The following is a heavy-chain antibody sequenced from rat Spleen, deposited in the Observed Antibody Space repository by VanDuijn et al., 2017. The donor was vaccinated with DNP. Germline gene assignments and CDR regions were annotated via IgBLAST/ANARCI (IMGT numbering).Heavy chain of an antibody. V-gene: IGHV5S13*01. CDR1: GFTFSDYG. J-gene: IGHJ2*01. D-gene: IGHD1-11*01. CDR2: ITTGGGHT. Sequence: EVQLVESGGGLVQPGRSLKLSCAASGFTFSDYGMAWVRQVPSKGLEWVASITTGGGHTYYPDSVKGRFTISRDNAKNTLQLQMNNLRSEDTATYYCARDAGGPFDYWGQGVMVTVSS. CDR3: ARDAGGPFDY.